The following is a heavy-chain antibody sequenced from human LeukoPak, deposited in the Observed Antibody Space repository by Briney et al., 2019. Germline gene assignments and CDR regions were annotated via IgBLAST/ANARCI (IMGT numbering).Heavy chain of an antibody. CDR2: IYYSGST. CDR1: GGSISSSSYY. Sequence: PSETLSLTCTVSGGSISSSSYYWGWIRQPPGKGLEWIGSIYYSGSTYYNPSLKSRVTISVATSKNQFSLKLSSVTAADTAVYYCARVFMSFGSYYDYWGQGTLVTVSS. D-gene: IGHD1-26*01. CDR3: ARVFMSFGSYYDY. V-gene: IGHV4-39*07. J-gene: IGHJ4*02.